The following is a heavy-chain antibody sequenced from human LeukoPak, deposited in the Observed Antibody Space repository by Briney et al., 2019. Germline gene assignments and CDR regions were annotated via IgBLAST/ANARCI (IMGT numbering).Heavy chain of an antibody. V-gene: IGHV4-39*07. Sequence: SETLSLTCTVSGGSISSSSYYWGWIRQPPGKGLEWIGSIYYSGSTYYNPSLKSRVAISLDKSKNQFSLKLSSVTAADTAVYYCARLGVVATINNYFDYWGQGTLVTVSS. CDR3: ARLGVVATINNYFDY. CDR1: GGSISSSSYY. D-gene: IGHD5-12*01. J-gene: IGHJ4*02. CDR2: IYYSGST.